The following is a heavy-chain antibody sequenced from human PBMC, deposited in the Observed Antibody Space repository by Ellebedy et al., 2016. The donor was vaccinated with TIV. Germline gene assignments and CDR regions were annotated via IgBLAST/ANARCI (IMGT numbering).Heavy chain of an antibody. Sequence: AASVKVSCKASGDTISRYPISWVRQAPGQGLEWMGRIIPILCVANHAQKFQGRVTIPADTSTTTAYMELSSLRSEDTAVYYCAAGNDGGWFDPWGQGTLVTVSS. CDR2: IIPILCVA. J-gene: IGHJ5*02. V-gene: IGHV1-69*02. D-gene: IGHD1-1*01. CDR3: AAGNDGGWFDP. CDR1: GDTISRYP.